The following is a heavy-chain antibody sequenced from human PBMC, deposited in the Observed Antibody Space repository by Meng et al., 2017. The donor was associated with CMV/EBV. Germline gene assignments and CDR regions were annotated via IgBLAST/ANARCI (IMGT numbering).Heavy chain of an antibody. CDR2: IRNKANNYAT. J-gene: IGHJ4*01. CDR1: GFTFSDST. V-gene: IGHV3-73*01. CDR3: VAPSCSSTNCYAADF. D-gene: IGHD2-2*01. Sequence: GESLKISCAASGFTFSDSTMHWVRQASGKGLEWVGHIRNKANNYATAYAASVEGRFTISRDDSSSTTYLQLSSVKADDTAVYYCVAPSCSSTNCYAADFWGQGTLVTVSS.